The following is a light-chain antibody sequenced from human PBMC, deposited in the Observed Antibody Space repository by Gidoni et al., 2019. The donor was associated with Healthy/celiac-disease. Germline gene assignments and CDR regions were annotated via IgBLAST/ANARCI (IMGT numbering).Light chain of an antibody. CDR3: QQYKNWPPEYT. Sequence: DIVMTQSPATLSVSPGERATLSCRASQSVSSNLAWYQQKPGQAPRLLIYGASTRATGIPARFSGSGSGTEFTLTISRLQSEDFAVYYCQQYKNWPPEYTFGQGTKLEIK. CDR2: GAS. V-gene: IGKV3-15*01. CDR1: QSVSSN. J-gene: IGKJ2*01.